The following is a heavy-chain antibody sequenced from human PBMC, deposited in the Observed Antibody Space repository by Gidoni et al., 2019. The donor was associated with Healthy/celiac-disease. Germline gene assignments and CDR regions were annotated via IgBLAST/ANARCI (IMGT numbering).Heavy chain of an antibody. CDR2: INSDGSST. CDR3: ARMVGSILRYCSGGSCYFDY. V-gene: IGHV3-74*01. J-gene: IGHJ4*02. Sequence: VWVSRINSDGSSTSYADSVKGRFTISRDNAKNTLYLQMNSLRAEDTAVYYCARMVGSILRYCSGGSCYFDYWGQGTLVTVSS. D-gene: IGHD2-15*01.